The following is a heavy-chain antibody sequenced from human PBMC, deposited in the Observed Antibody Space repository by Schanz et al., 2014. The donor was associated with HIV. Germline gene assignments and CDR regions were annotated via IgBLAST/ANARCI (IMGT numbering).Heavy chain of an antibody. CDR1: GFTLSGYT. CDR3: AKGLTIWLQPPFDY. V-gene: IGHV3-23*01. CDR2: ISESGGRT. Sequence: EVQLLESGGGLVLPGGSLRVSCAVSGFTLSGYTMSWVRQAPGKGLEWVSSISESGGRTYYADSVNGRFTISRDNSKNTLYLQMNSLRAEDTAVYYCAKGLTIWLQPPFDYWGQGTLVTVSS. D-gene: IGHD5-12*01. J-gene: IGHJ4*02.